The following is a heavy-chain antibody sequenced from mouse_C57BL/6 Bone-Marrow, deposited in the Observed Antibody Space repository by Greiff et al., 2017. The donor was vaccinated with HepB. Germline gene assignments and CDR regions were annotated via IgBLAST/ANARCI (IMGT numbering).Heavy chain of an antibody. V-gene: IGHV1-55*01. CDR3: ARSNYYGSNRFDS. D-gene: IGHD1-1*01. CDR1: GYTFTSYW. J-gene: IGHJ2*01. CDR2: IYPGSGST. Sequence: QVQLQQPGAELVKPGASVKMSCKASGYTFTSYWITWVKQRPGQGLEWIGDIYPGSGSTNYNEKFKSKATLTVDTSSSTAYMQLSSLTSDDSAVYYCARSNYYGSNRFDSWGQGTTLTVSS.